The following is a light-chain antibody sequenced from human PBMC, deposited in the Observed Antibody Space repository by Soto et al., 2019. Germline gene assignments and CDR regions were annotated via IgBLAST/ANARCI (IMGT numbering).Light chain of an antibody. CDR1: QNVRSY. V-gene: IGKV3-20*01. CDR2: DAS. CDR3: QQYGGSLT. Sequence: EIVLTQSPVTLSLSPGESATLSCRASQNVRSYLAWYQQRPGQAPRLLIYDASTRATGIPDRFSGSGSGTDFTLTISRLEPEDFALYYCQQYGGSLTFGGGTKVEIK. J-gene: IGKJ4*01.